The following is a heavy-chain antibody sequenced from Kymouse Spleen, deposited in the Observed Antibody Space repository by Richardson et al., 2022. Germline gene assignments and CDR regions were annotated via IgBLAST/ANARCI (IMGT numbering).Heavy chain of an antibody. CDR2: IYYSGST. Sequence: QVQLQESGPGLVKPSETLSLTCTVSGGSVSSGSYYWSWIRQPPGKGLEWIGYIYYSGSTNYNPSLKSRVTISVDTSKNQFSLKLSSVTAADTAVYYCARDLVAVAENYYGMDVWGQGTTVTVSS. J-gene: IGHJ6*02. CDR1: GGSVSSGSYY. CDR3: ARDLVAVAENYYGMDV. V-gene: IGHV4-61*01. D-gene: IGHD6-19*01.